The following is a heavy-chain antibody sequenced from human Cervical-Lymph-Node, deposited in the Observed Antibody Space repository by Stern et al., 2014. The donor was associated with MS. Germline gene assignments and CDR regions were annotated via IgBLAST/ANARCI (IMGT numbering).Heavy chain of an antibody. CDR3: VRRRDSAGYDTFDL. V-gene: IGHV5-51*01. D-gene: IGHD3-22*01. J-gene: IGHJ3*01. CDR1: GYTFSNFW. CDR2: IYPADSDT. Sequence: VQLMQSGAEVKKPGKSLKISCRPSGYTFSNFWIGWGRQMPGKGLEWMGVIYPADSDTLYSPSFQGQVTISADESISTAYLQWRSLKASDTAMYYCVRRRDSAGYDTFDLWGQGTMLIVSS.